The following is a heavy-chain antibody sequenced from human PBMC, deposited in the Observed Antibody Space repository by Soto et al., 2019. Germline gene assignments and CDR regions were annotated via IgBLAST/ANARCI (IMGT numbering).Heavy chain of an antibody. CDR1: HYTFTGYA. D-gene: IGHD3-3*02. Sequence: QLVQSGPEVKKPGASVKVSCKASHYTFTGYAVSWVRQAPGQGLEWMGWISSQTGNTGYAQKFLGRVTLTTDTSTSAAFIELRSLHSDVTAIYYCARDRHLQTSVRVDYWGQGTLVPVSS. V-gene: IGHV1-18*01. J-gene: IGHJ4*02. CDR2: ISSQTGNT. CDR3: ARDRHLQTSVRVDY.